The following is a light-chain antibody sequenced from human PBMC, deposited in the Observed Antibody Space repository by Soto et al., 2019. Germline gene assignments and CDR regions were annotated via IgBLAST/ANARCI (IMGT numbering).Light chain of an antibody. CDR3: QSYDSSLSDFHV. J-gene: IGLJ1*01. Sequence: QSALTQPPSVSGAPGQGVTISCTGSSSSIGAGYDVHWYQQVPGTAPKLLIYGNNNRPSGVPDRFSGSKSGTSASLAITGLQAEDEADYYCQSYDSSLSDFHVFGTGTKVTVL. CDR2: GNN. CDR1: SSSIGAGYD. V-gene: IGLV1-40*01.